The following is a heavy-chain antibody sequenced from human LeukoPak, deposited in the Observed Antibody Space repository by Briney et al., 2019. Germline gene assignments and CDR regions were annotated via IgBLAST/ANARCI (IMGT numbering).Heavy chain of an antibody. CDR3: ARDRALAAAGYYYYYGMDV. V-gene: IGHV1-69*10. D-gene: IGHD6-13*01. Sequence: ASVKVSCKASGGTFSSYAISWVRQAPGQGLEWMGGIIPILGIANYAQKFQGRVTITADKSTSTAYMELSSLRSEDTAVYYCARDRALAAAGYYYYYGMDVWGQGTTVTVSS. CDR2: IIPILGIA. J-gene: IGHJ6*02. CDR1: GGTFSSYA.